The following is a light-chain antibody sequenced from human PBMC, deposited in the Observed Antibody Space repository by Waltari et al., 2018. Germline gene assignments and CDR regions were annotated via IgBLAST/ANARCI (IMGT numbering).Light chain of an antibody. CDR2: NAS. J-gene: IGKJ2*01. CDR3: QQYGTWPPDT. V-gene: IGKV3-15*01. CDR1: RSVDTY. Sequence: ETVMTQSPATLSVSPGERASLYCGASRSVDTYVAWYQQKVGQSPRLIIYNASTRASGGPARFSGSGSGTAFTLIINDLQTDDAALYFCQQYGTWPPDTFGQGTKVEIK.